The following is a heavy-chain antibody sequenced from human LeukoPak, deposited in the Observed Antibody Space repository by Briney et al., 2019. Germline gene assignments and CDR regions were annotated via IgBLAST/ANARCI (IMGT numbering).Heavy chain of an antibody. V-gene: IGHV1-8*02. CDR1: GYTFTSYD. J-gene: IGHJ6*03. Sequence: ASVKVSCKASGYTFTSYDINWVRQATGQGLEWMGWMNPNSGNTGYAQKFQGRVTMTEDTSTDTAYMELSSLRSEDTAVYYCATEVREMEIYYYYYMDVWGKGTTVTVSS. CDR3: ATEVREMEIYYYYYMDV. D-gene: IGHD5-24*01. CDR2: MNPNSGNT.